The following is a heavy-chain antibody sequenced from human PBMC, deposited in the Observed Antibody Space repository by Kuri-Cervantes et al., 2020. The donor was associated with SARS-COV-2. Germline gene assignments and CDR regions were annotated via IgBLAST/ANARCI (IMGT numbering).Heavy chain of an antibody. J-gene: IGHJ3*02. D-gene: IGHD2-8*02. CDR3: ANPGRNDAFDI. Sequence: GESLKISCEASGFTFSLYGMHWVRQAPGKGLEWVAVIYYDGSNKYYADSVEGRFSISRDNSKNTLYLQMNSLRAEDTAVYYCANPGRNDAFDIWGQGTMVTVSS. CDR2: IYYDGSNK. V-gene: IGHV3-33*06. CDR1: GFTFSLYG.